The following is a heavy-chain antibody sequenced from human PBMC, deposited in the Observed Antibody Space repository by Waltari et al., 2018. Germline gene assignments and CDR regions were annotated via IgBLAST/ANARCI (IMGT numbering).Heavy chain of an antibody. V-gene: IGHV4-38-2*01. CDR1: VYSFSSGYY. Sequence: QVQLQASGPGLVKPSATLSLTCAVSVYSFSSGYYWGWIRQPPGKGLEGIGSIYHSGSTYTNPCLKSRVTISVDTSKSQFSLTLSSVTAADTAVYYCARSSAKQYYFDYWGQGTLVTVSS. J-gene: IGHJ4*02. CDR3: ARSSAKQYYFDY. CDR2: IYHSGST. D-gene: IGHD6-19*01.